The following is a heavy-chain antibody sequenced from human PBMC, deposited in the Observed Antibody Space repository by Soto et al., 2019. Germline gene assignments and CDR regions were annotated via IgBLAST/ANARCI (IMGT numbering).Heavy chain of an antibody. CDR1: GGSISSSSYY. CDR3: FVQGDLRHTLKYFAY. J-gene: IGHJ4*02. Sequence: PSETLSLTCTVSGGSISSSSYYWGWIRQPPGKGLEWIGSIYYSGSTYYNPSLKSRVTISVDTSKNQFSLKLSSVTAADTAVYYCFVQGDLRHTLKYFAYWGQGTLVTVDS. D-gene: IGHD3-16*02. V-gene: IGHV4-39*01. CDR2: IYYSGST.